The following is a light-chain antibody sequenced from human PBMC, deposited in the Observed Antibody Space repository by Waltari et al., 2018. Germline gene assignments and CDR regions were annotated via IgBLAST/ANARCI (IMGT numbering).Light chain of an antibody. CDR1: QSISSY. V-gene: IGKV1-39*01. Sequence: DIQLTQSPSSLSASVGDSVTITCRASQSISSYLNWYQQKPGKAPKLLIYAASSLQSGVPSRFSGSGSETDFTLTISSLQPEDFATYYCQQSYSTPHAFGQGTKLEIK. CDR2: AAS. CDR3: QQSYSTPHA. J-gene: IGKJ2*01.